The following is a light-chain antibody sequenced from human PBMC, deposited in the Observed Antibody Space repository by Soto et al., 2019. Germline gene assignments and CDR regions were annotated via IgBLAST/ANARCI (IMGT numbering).Light chain of an antibody. CDR3: QHYVSPPIT. CDR2: DAS. J-gene: IGKJ5*01. CDR1: QTVRNNY. V-gene: IGKV3-20*01. Sequence: EFVLTQSPGTLSLSPGERATLSCRASQTVRNNYLAWYQQKPGQAPRLLIYDASSRATGISDRFSGSGSGTDFTLTISRLEPEDFAVYYCQHYVSPPITFGQGTRLEI.